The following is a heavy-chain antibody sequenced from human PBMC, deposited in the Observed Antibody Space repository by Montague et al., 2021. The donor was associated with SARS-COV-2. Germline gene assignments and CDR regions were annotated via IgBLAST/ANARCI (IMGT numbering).Heavy chain of an antibody. V-gene: IGHV4-34*01. J-gene: IGHJ4*02. CDR1: GGSFSGYY. Sequence: SETLSLTCAVYGGSFSGYYWSWICQPPGKGLEWIREINHSGSTNYNPSLKSRVTISVDTSKNQFSLKLDSVTAADTAVYYCARQYIGSYHFWVQGIQVIVSS. D-gene: IGHD1-26*01. CDR2: INHSGST. CDR3: ARQYIGSYHF.